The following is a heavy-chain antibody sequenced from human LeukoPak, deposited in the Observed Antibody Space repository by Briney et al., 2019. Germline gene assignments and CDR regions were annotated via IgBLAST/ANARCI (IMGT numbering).Heavy chain of an antibody. CDR3: ARVSLCPAYSGTYCYYFDY. CDR2: IFHSGSS. D-gene: IGHD1-26*01. V-gene: IGHV4-30-2*01. Sequence: SQTLSLTCTVSGGSISSGGHYWNWIRQPPGKGLELIGYIFHSGSSYYNPSLKSRVTISVDRSKNQFSLNLSSVTGADTAVYYCARVSLCPAYSGTYCYYFDYWGQGTLVTVSS. CDR1: GGSISSGGHY. J-gene: IGHJ4*02.